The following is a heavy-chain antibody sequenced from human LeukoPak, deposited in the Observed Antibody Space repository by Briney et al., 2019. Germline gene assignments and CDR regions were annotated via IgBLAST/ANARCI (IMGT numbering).Heavy chain of an antibody. V-gene: IGHV4-59*01. CDR3: ARTSRGYWYDY. CDR2: IYYSGST. Sequence: SETLSLTRTVSGGSISSYYWSWIRQPPGKGLEWIGYIYYSGSTNYNPSLKSRVTISVDTSKNQFSLKLSSVTAADTAVYYCARTSRGYWYDYWGQGTLVTVSS. D-gene: IGHD6-13*01. CDR1: GGSISSYY. J-gene: IGHJ4*02.